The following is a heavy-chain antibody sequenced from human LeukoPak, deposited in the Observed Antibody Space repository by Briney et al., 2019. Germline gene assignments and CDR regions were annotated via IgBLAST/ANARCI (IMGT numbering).Heavy chain of an antibody. CDR2: IYYSGST. J-gene: IGHJ4*02. D-gene: IGHD4-17*01. V-gene: IGHV4-59*01. Sequence: SETLALNCNVSGASISNYYWSWIRQSPGKGLEWIGFIYYSGSTNYNPSLESRVTISFDTSRNYFSLKLSSVTAADTAVYYCARGGDYAVPDFDYWGQGTLVTVSS. CDR3: ARGGDYAVPDFDY. CDR1: GASISNYY.